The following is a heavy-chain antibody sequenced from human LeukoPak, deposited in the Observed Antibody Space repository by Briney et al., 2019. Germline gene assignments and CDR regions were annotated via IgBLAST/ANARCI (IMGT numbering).Heavy chain of an antibody. CDR2: VSWNGAYT. D-gene: IGHD3-10*01. J-gene: IGHJ4*02. CDR1: GFPFDDYG. CDR3: ARRKGPYGSGTYYDS. Sequence: PGGSLRLSCAASGFPFDDYGMSWVRLGPGTGLEWVSGVSWNGAYTEYADSVRGRFTISRDNAKKSLYLQMNSLRVDDTALYYCARRKGPYGSGTYYDSWGQGTLVSVSS. V-gene: IGHV3-20*04.